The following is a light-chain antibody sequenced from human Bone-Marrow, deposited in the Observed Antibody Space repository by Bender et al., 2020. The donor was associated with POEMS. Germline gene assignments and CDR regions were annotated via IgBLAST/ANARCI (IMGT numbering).Light chain of an antibody. V-gene: IGLV2-11*01. CDR3: ASFIGTTLV. CDR1: SSDVGDYNY. Sequence: QSALTQPRSVSGSPGQSVTFSCTGSSSDVGDYNYVSWYQQHPGKAPKLMIYRVDNRPSGVSNRFSGSKSGNTASLTISGLQAEDEADYYCASFIGTTLVFGGGTKLTV. J-gene: IGLJ2*01. CDR2: RVD.